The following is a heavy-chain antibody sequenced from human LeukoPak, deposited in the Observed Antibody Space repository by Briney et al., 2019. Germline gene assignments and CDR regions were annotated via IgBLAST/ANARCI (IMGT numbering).Heavy chain of an antibody. CDR2: ISDYNGNT. CDR1: GYTFTSYG. Sequence: ASVKVSCKASGYTFTSYGISWVRQAPGQGLEWMGWISDYNGNTNYAQKLQGRVTMTTDTSTSTAYMELRSLRSDDTAVYYCARDVGSYRDTYYFDYWGQGTLVTVSS. CDR3: ARDVGSYRDTYYFDY. V-gene: IGHV1-18*01. D-gene: IGHD3-16*02. J-gene: IGHJ4*02.